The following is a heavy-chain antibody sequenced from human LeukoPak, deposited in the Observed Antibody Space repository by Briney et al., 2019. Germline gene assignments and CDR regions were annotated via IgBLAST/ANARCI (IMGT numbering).Heavy chain of an antibody. D-gene: IGHD3-22*01. CDR1: GFTFSSYS. J-gene: IGHJ3*02. Sequence: GGSLRLSCAASGFTFSSYSMNWVRQAPGKGLEWVSSISSSSSYIYYADSVKGRFTISRDNAKNSLYLQMNSLRAEDMAVYYCASLGYYDSSGYYPDAFDIWGQGTMVTVSS. CDR3: ASLGYYDSSGYYPDAFDI. CDR2: ISSSSSYI. V-gene: IGHV3-21*01.